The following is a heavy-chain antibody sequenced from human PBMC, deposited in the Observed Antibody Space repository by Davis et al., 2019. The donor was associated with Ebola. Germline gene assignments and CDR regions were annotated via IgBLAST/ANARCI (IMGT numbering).Heavy chain of an antibody. CDR3: AGGGHGYNLYYHYYGMDV. J-gene: IGHJ6*02. Sequence: MPSETLSPTCALYAGSFSGYHWSWIRQPPGKGLEWIGEINHSGSTNYNPSLKSRVTISVDTSKNQFSLKLSSVTAADTAVYYCAGGGHGYNLYYHYYGMDVWGQGTTVTVSS. D-gene: IGHD5-24*01. CDR2: INHSGST. CDR1: AGSFSGYH. V-gene: IGHV4-34*01.